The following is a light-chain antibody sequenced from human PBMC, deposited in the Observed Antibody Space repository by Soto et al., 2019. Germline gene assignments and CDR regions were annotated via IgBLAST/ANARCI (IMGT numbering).Light chain of an antibody. CDR2: GAS. V-gene: IGKV3-15*01. CDR1: QSVSSN. CDR3: QQVNSYPRT. J-gene: IGKJ4*01. Sequence: EIVMTQSPATLSVSPGERATLSCRASQSVSSNLAWYQQKPGQAPSLLIYGASTRATGTPARFSGSGSGTEFTLTISSLQSEDFATYYCQQVNSYPRTFGGGTKVEIK.